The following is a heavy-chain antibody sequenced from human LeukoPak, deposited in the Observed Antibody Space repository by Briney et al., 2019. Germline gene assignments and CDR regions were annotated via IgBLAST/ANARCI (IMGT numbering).Heavy chain of an antibody. V-gene: IGHV3-23*01. Sequence: AGGSLRLSCAASGFTVSSNYMSWVRQAPGKGLEWVSAISGSGGSTYYADSVKGRFTISRDNSKNTLYLQMNSLRAEDTAVYYCAKDTAAGTIYFDYWGQGTLVTVSS. CDR3: AKDTAAGTIYFDY. J-gene: IGHJ4*02. CDR2: ISGSGGST. D-gene: IGHD6-13*01. CDR1: GFTVSSNY.